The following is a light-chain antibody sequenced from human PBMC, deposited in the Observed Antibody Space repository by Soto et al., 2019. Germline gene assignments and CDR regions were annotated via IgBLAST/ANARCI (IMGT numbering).Light chain of an antibody. J-gene: IGLJ1*01. CDR3: NSYTNSHTYV. CDR2: EVS. Sequence: HSALTQPASVSGSPGQSITISCTGTSSDVGGYNYVSWYQQHPGKVPKLIIYEVSNRPSGVSNRFSGSKSGNTASLTISGLQAEDEADYYCNSYTNSHTYVFGTGTKVTVL. V-gene: IGLV2-14*01. CDR1: SSDVGGYNY.